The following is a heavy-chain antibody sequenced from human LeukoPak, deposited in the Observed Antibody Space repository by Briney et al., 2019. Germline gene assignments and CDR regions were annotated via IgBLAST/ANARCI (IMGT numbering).Heavy chain of an antibody. Sequence: PSETLSLTCTVSGGSISSYYWSWIRQPPGKGLEWIGYIYYSGSTNYNPSLKSRVTISVDTSKNQFSLKLSSATAADTAVYYCARVGWELRAAYFDYWGQGTLVTVSS. V-gene: IGHV4-59*01. CDR2: IYYSGST. CDR1: GGSISSYY. D-gene: IGHD1-26*01. J-gene: IGHJ4*02. CDR3: ARVGWELRAAYFDY.